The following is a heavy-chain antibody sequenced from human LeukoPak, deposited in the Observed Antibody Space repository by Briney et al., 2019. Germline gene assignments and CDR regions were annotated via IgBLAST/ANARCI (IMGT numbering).Heavy chain of an antibody. Sequence: PGGSLRLSCAASGFTFSSYGMHWVRQAPGKGLEGVAFIRYDGSNKDYADSVKGRFTISRDNSKNTLYLQMNSLRAEDTAVYYCAKDEISVIHYDYYFDYWGQGTLVTVSP. CDR3: AKDEISVIHYDYYFDY. J-gene: IGHJ4*02. CDR2: IRYDGSNK. D-gene: IGHD5-12*01. CDR1: GFTFSSYG. V-gene: IGHV3-30*02.